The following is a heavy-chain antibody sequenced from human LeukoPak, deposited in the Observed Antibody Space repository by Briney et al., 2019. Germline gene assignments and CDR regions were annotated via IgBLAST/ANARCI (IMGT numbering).Heavy chain of an antibody. V-gene: IGHV3-30*02. CDR3: ARDRSAAAGN. CDR2: IQNDEIDK. J-gene: IGHJ4*02. CDR1: GFTFTTYG. D-gene: IGHD6-13*01. Sequence: GGSLRLSCAASGFTFTTYGMHWVRQAPGKGLEWVAFIQNDEIDKFYADSVKGRFTISRDNAKNSLYLQMNSLRAEDTAVYYCARDRSAAAGNWGQGTLVTVSS.